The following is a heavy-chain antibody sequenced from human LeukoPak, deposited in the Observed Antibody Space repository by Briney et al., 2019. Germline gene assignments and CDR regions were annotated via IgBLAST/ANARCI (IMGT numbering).Heavy chain of an antibody. D-gene: IGHD6-19*01. CDR1: GFTFSSYG. CDR3: AKVTSSGWSGYYGMDV. Sequence: PGGSLRLSCAASGFTFSSYGMTWVRQAPGKGLEWVSVIGLSGSSIFYADSVKGRFTISRDNSKNTVHLQMNSLRAEDTAVYYCAKVTSSGWSGYYGMDVWGQGTTVTVSS. J-gene: IGHJ6*02. V-gene: IGHV3-23*01. CDR2: IGLSGSSI.